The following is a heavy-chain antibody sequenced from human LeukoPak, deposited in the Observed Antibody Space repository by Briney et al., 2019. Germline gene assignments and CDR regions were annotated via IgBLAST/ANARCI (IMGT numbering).Heavy chain of an antibody. CDR3: ARGVNDYSNYDDTYYFDY. CDR2: IWYDGSNK. Sequence: PGRSLRLSCAASGFTFSSYGMHWVRQAPGKGLEWVAVIWYDGSNKYYADSVKGRFTISRDNPKNTLYLQMNSLRAEDTAVYYCARGVNDYSNYDDTYYFDYWGQGTLVTVSS. J-gene: IGHJ4*02. V-gene: IGHV3-33*01. CDR1: GFTFSSYG. D-gene: IGHD4-11*01.